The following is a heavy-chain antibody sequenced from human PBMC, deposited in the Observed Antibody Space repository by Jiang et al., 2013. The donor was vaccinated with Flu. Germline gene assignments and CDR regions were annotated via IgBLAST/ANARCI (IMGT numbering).Heavy chain of an antibody. J-gene: IGHJ4*02. CDR1: GGSFSGYY. CDR3: ARGVVVAATSSCIDY. CDR2: INHSGST. D-gene: IGHD2-15*01. Sequence: LLKPSETLSLTCAVYGGSFSGYYWSWIRQPPGKGLEWIGEINHSGSTNYNPSLKSRVTISVDTSKNQFSLKLSSVTAADTAVYYCARGVVVAATSSCIDYWGQGTLVTVSS. V-gene: IGHV4-34*01.